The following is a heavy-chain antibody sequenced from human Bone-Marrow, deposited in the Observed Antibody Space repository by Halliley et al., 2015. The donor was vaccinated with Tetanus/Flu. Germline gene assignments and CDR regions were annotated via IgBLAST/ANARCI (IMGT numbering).Heavy chain of an antibody. V-gene: IGHV3-21*01. CDR3: ARFGAPGMYSVDL. J-gene: IGHJ6*02. Sequence: VSSISSSSRFIEYADSLKGRFTISRDNAKNSMYLQMNSLRPEDTAVYYCARFGAPGMYSVDLWGQGTTVTVSS. D-gene: IGHD3-3*01. CDR2: ISSSSRFI.